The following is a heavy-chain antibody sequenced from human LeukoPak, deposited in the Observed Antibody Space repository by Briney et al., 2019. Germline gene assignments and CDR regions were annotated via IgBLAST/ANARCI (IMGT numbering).Heavy chain of an antibody. CDR2: INAGNGNT. CDR1: GYTFTNYA. D-gene: IGHD5-12*01. V-gene: IGHV1-3*01. CDR3: ARALWNSGYPFDY. Sequence: ASVKVSCKASGYTFTNYAMHWVRQAPGQRLEWMGWINAGNGNTKYSQKFQGRVTITRDTSASTAYMELSSRRSEDTAIYYCARALWNSGYPFDYWGQGTLVTVSS. J-gene: IGHJ4*02.